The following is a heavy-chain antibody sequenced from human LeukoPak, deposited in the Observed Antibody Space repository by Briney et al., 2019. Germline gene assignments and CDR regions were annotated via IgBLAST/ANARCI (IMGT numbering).Heavy chain of an antibody. Sequence: ASVKVSCKASGYTFTSYGISWVRQAPGQGLEWMGLISAYNGNTNYAQKLQGRVTMTTDTSTSTAYMELRSLRSDDTAVYYCAVYRRYSGYDWYDSGDAFDIWGQGTMVTVSS. CDR3: AVYRRYSGYDWYDSGDAFDI. CDR1: GYTFTSYG. CDR2: ISAYNGNT. V-gene: IGHV1-18*04. J-gene: IGHJ3*02. D-gene: IGHD5-12*01.